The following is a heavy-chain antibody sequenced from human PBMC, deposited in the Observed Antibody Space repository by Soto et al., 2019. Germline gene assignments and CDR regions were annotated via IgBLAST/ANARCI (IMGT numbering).Heavy chain of an antibody. CDR1: GFTFSSYA. V-gene: IGHV3-23*01. Sequence: EVQLLESGGGLVQPGGSLRLSCAASGFTFSSYAMSWVRQAPGKGLEWVSAISGSGGSTYYADSVKGRFTISRDNSKNTLYLQLNGLRAEDTAVYYCAKDEGYYGSRSYDYWGQGTLVTVSS. D-gene: IGHD3-10*01. CDR2: ISGSGGST. J-gene: IGHJ4*02. CDR3: AKDEGYYGSRSYDY.